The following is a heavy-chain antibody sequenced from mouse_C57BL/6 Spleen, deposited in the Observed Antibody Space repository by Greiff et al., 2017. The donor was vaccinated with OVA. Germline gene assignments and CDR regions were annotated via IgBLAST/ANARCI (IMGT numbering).Heavy chain of an antibody. J-gene: IGHJ1*03. D-gene: IGHD1-1*01. Sequence: VQLQQSGPELVKPGASVKISCKASGYAFSSSWMNWVKQRPGKGLEWIGRIYPGDGDTNYNGKFKGKATLTAYKSSSTSYMQLSSLTSVYSAVYFCSRIITTVKYFDVWGTGTTVTVSS. CDR1: GYAFSSSW. V-gene: IGHV1-82*01. CDR2: IYPGDGDT. CDR3: SRIITTVKYFDV.